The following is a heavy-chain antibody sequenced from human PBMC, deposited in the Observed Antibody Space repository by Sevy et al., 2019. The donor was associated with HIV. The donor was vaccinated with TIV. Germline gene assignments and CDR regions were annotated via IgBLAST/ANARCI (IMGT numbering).Heavy chain of an antibody. CDR3: ARDFTIFGVVSGIDY. D-gene: IGHD3-3*01. V-gene: IGHV3-21*04. J-gene: IGHJ4*02. CDR2: ISDDSRYI. Sequence: GGSLRLSCAASGLVVSSNYMYWVRQAPGKGLEWLSSISDDSRYIYYSDSVKGRFTISRANAKNLLYLQMNNLRVEDTAIYYCARDFTIFGVVSGIDYWGQGNLVTVSS. CDR1: GLVVSSNY.